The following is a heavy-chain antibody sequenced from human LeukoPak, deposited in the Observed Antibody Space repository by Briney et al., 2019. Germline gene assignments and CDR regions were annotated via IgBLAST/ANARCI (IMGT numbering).Heavy chain of an antibody. V-gene: IGHV3-23*01. CDR3: AKDRAVAGTFDY. CDR2: ISGSGGST. CDR1: GFTFSSYA. D-gene: IGHD6-19*01. J-gene: IGHJ4*02. Sequence: GGSLRLSCAASGFTFSSYAMSWVRQAPGKGLEWVSAISGSGGSTYYADFVKGRFTISRDNSKNTLYLQMNSLRAEDTAVYYCAKDRAVAGTFDYWGQGTLVTVSS.